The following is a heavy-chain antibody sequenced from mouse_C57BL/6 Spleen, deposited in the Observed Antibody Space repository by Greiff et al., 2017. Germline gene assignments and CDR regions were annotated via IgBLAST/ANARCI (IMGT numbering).Heavy chain of an antibody. D-gene: IGHD1-1*01. Sequence: EVQRVESGGGLVKPGGSLKLSCAASGFTFSDYGMHWVRQAPEKGLEWVAYISSGSSTIYYADTVKGRFTISRDNAKNTLFLQMTSLRSEDTAMYYCARGATVVAPWGFDYWGQGTTLTVSS. V-gene: IGHV5-17*01. CDR3: ARGATVVAPWGFDY. CDR2: ISSGSSTI. J-gene: IGHJ2*01. CDR1: GFTFSDYG.